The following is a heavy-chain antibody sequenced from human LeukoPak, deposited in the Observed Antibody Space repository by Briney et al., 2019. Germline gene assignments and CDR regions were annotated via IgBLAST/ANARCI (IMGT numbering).Heavy chain of an antibody. CDR2: ISAYNGNT. CDR1: GYTSTSYG. J-gene: IGHJ6*02. Sequence: ASVTVSCKASGYTSTSYGISWVRQAPGQGLEWMGWISAYNGNTNYAQKLQGRVTMTTDTSTSTAYMELRSLRSDDTAVYYCAREAEPTNYYGMDVWGQGTTVTVSS. D-gene: IGHD5-12*01. CDR3: AREAEPTNYYGMDV. V-gene: IGHV1-18*01.